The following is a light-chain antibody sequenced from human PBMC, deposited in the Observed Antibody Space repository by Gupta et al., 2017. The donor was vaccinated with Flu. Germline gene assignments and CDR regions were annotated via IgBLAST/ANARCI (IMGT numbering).Light chain of an antibody. CDR1: QSLVHRNGNTY. V-gene: IGKV2-30*02. CDR2: RVS. Sequence: DDVMTQSPLSLPVTFVQPASISCRASQSLVHRNGNTYLTWYQQRPGQTPRRLIYRVSNRDPGVPDRFSGSGSGTDFTLKISRVEAEDVGVYYCMQGTHWPTFGQGTKVEIK. CDR3: MQGTHWPT. J-gene: IGKJ1*01.